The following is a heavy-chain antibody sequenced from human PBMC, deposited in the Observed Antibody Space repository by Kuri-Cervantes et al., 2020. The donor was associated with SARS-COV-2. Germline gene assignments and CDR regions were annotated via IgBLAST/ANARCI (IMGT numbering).Heavy chain of an antibody. CDR1: GFTFSSYA. D-gene: IGHD6-13*01. CDR3: ARWQRVSSWYSVFDY. CDR2: INSDGSST. J-gene: IGHJ4*02. Sequence: GESLKISCAASGFTFSSYAMSWVRQAPGKGLVWVSRINSDGSSTSYANSVKGRFTISRDNAKNTLYLQMNSLRAEDTAVYYCARWQRVSSWYSVFDYWGQGTLVTVSS. V-gene: IGHV3-74*01.